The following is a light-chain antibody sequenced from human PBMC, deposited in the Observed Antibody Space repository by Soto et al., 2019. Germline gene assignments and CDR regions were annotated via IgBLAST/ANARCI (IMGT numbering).Light chain of an antibody. CDR1: SIDVGGYNY. V-gene: IGLV2-14*03. J-gene: IGLJ1*01. CDR2: DVT. CDR3: SSYTRSNPDD. Sequence: QSALTQPASVSGSPGQWTTISCTGTSIDVGGYNYVSWYQHHPGKAPKLRIYDVTNRPSGVPNRFSGSKSGNTAILTISGLQTEDEDDYYCSSYTRSNPDDFGTGTKLNVL.